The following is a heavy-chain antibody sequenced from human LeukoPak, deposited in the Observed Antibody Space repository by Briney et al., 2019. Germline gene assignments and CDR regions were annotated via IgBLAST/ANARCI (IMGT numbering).Heavy chain of an antibody. CDR1: GGSITHYY. Sequence: SKTLSLTCSVSGGSITHYYWSWIRQPPGKGLEWIGYIYYSGSTNYNPSLKSRVTISVDTSKIRFSLKLSSVTAADTAVYYCARTQRGYNYGYQYYYYGLDVWGQGTTVTVSS. V-gene: IGHV4-59*01. J-gene: IGHJ6*02. CDR2: IYYSGST. D-gene: IGHD5-18*01. CDR3: ARTQRGYNYGYQYYYYGLDV.